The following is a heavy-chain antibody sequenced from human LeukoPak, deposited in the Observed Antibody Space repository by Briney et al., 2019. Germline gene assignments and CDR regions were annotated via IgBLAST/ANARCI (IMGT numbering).Heavy chain of an antibody. V-gene: IGHV1-3*01. CDR1: GYTFTSYA. Sequence: ASVKVSCKASGYTFTSYAIHWVRQAPGQRLEWMGWISAGNGNTKYSQNFQGRVTFISNTSATTAFMELSSLRSEDTAVYYCARDQDVDTAMVDLYYFDYWGQGTLVTVSS. D-gene: IGHD5-18*01. J-gene: IGHJ4*02. CDR3: ARDQDVDTAMVDLYYFDY. CDR2: ISAGNGNT.